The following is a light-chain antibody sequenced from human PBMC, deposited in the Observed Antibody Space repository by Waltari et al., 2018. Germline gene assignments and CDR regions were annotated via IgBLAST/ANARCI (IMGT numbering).Light chain of an antibody. V-gene: IGKV3-15*01. J-gene: IGKJ4*01. CDR1: QSVGSE. CDR3: QQYDNWPLA. CDR2: GAS. Sequence: ETVMTQSPGTLSVSQGDRVILSCRASQSVGSELAWYQQRPGQTPRLLIYGASTRVTGLPARFSGSGSGTEFTLTISSLQSEDFGLYYCQQYDNWPLAFGGGTKVEIK.